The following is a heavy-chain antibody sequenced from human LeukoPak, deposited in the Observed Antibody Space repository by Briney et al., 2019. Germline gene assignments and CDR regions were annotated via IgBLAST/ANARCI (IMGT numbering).Heavy chain of an antibody. V-gene: IGHV3-33*08. J-gene: IGHJ4*02. Sequence: GGSLRLSCAASGFMFSTYWMTWVRQAPGKGLEWVGVMWSEDNSQHYADSVKGRFTISKDSSKNTLYLQMNSLRAEDTAVYYCARDLRRTTFDYWGQGTLVTVSS. CDR3: ARDLRRTTFDY. D-gene: IGHD4-11*01. CDR2: MWSEDNSQ. CDR1: GFMFSTYW.